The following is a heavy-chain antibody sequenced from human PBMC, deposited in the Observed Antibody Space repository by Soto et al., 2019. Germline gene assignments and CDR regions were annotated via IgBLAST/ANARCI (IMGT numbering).Heavy chain of an antibody. Sequence: GGSLRLACTVSGFTFGNYGMHWVRQAPGKGLEWVASTSYDGNNKYYADSLKGRFTISRDNSKKMVYLQMTSLGPEDTAVYYCAKGGGSARDFDYWGQGALVTVSS. CDR1: GFTFGNYG. CDR2: TSYDGNNK. V-gene: IGHV3-30*18. CDR3: AKGGGSARDFDY. D-gene: IGHD1-26*01. J-gene: IGHJ4*02.